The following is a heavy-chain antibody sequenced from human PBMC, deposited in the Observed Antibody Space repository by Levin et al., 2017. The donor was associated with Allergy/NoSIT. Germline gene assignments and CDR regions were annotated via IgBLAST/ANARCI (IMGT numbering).Heavy chain of an antibody. CDR2: IIGSGGSA. Sequence: LSLTCAASGFTFSNNAMNWVRQAPGKGLEWVSGIIGSGGSAYYADSVKGRFTISRDNSKNTLYLQMNSLRAEDAAIYFCAKPRYSGNHYDFYYDLDVWGQGTTVTVSS. CDR1: GFTFSNNA. J-gene: IGHJ6*02. CDR3: AKPRYSGNHYDFYYDLDV. D-gene: IGHD1-26*01. V-gene: IGHV3-23*01.